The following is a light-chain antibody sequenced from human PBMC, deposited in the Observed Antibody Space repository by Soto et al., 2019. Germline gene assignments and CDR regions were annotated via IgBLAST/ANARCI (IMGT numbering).Light chain of an antibody. CDR2: GAS. CDR1: QSVSSN. V-gene: IGKV3-15*01. J-gene: IGKJ1*01. CDR3: QQYNDWPPWT. Sequence: EIVMTQSPATLSVSPRERATLSCRASQSVSSNLAWYQQKPGQAPRLLIYGASTRATGIPARFSGSGSGTEFTCTISRLQSEDFGVYYCQQYNDWPPWTVGQGTKVEIK.